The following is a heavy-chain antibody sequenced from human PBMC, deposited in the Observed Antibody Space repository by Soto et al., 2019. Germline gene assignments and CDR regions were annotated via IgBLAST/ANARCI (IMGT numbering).Heavy chain of an antibody. CDR3: AREVTTEYYFDY. D-gene: IGHD4-17*01. CDR2: IYSGGST. CDR1: GSTVSSNY. V-gene: IGHV3-66*01. J-gene: IGHJ4*02. Sequence: EVQLVESGGGLVQPGGSLRLSCAASGSTVSSNYMSWVRQAPGKGLEWVSVIYSGGSTYYADSVKGRFTISRDNSKNTLYLQMNSLRAEDTAVYYCAREVTTEYYFDYWGQGTLVTVSS.